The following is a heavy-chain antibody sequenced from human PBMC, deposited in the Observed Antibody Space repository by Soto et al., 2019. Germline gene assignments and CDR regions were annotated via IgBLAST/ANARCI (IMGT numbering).Heavy chain of an antibody. V-gene: IGHV4-59*01. J-gene: IGHJ4*02. CDR1: GGSISGYY. D-gene: IGHD4-17*01. Sequence: QVQLQESGPGLVKPSETLSLTCSVSGGSISGYYWSWIRQPPGKGLEWIGYIYYSGSTNYNPSLKCRVPISVDTSKNQVSLKLSSVTAADTAVYYCARTGLDLAKSDYWGQGTLVTVSS. CDR3: ARTGLDLAKSDY. CDR2: IYYSGST.